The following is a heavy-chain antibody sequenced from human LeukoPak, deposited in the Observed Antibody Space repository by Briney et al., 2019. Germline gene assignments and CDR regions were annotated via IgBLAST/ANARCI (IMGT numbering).Heavy chain of an antibody. J-gene: IGHJ4*02. CDR1: GFTFSSYS. V-gene: IGHV3-21*01. D-gene: IGHD2-2*01. Sequence: GGSPRLSCAASGFTFSSYSMNWVRQTPGKGLEWVSSISSSSSYIYYADSVKGRFTISRDNAKNSLFLQMNSLRAEDTAVYYCARDSPYCTSSDCYLDYWGQGTLVTVSS. CDR2: ISSSSSYI. CDR3: ARDSPYCTSSDCYLDY.